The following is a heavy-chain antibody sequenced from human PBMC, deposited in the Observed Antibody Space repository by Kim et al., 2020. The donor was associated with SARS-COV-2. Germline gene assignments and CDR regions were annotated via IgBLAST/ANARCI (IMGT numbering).Heavy chain of an antibody. V-gene: IGHV3-23*01. Sequence: TTDADSVKGRFTSSRDNSKNTLYLQMNSLRAEDTAVYYCASMVRGITPYYWGQGTLVTVSS. D-gene: IGHD3-10*01. J-gene: IGHJ4*02. CDR2: T. CDR3: ASMVRGITPYY.